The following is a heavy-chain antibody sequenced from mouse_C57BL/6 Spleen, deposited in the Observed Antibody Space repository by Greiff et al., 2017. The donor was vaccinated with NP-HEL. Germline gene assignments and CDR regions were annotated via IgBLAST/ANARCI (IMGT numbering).Heavy chain of an antibody. Sequence: QVQLQQPGAELVRPGSSVKLSCKASGYTFTSYWMDWVKQRPGQGLEWIGNIYPSDSETHYNQKFKDKATLTVDKSSSTAYMQLSSLTSEDSAVYYCARGRYDGYPYWYFDVWGTGTTVTVSS. D-gene: IGHD2-3*01. CDR2: IYPSDSET. J-gene: IGHJ1*03. CDR1: GYTFTSYW. CDR3: ARGRYDGYPYWYFDV. V-gene: IGHV1-61*01.